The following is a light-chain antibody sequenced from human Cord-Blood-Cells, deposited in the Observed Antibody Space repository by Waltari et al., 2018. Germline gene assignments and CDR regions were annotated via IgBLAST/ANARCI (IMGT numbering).Light chain of an antibody. Sequence: QSALTQPPSASGSPGQSVTISCTGTSSDVGGYNYISWDQLHPGKAPNLMIYEVSKRPSGFPDRFSGSNSGNTASLTVSGLQAEDEADYYCSSYAGSNNLVFGGGTKLTVL. CDR2: EVS. J-gene: IGLJ3*02. V-gene: IGLV2-8*01. CDR1: SSDVGGYNY. CDR3: SSYAGSNNLV.